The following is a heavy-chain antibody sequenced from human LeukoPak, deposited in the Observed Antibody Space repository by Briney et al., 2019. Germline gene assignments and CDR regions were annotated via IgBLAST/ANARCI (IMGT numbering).Heavy chain of an antibody. Sequence: GGSLRLSCAASGFTFSSYAMHWVRQAPGKGLEWVAVISYDGSNKYYADSVKGRFTISRDNSKNTLYLQMNSLRAEDTAVYYCVRAARPFYDSSDYYSSWGQGTLVTVSS. CDR2: ISYDGSNK. D-gene: IGHD3-22*01. J-gene: IGHJ5*02. CDR1: GFTFSSYA. CDR3: VRAARPFYDSSDYYSS. V-gene: IGHV3-30-3*01.